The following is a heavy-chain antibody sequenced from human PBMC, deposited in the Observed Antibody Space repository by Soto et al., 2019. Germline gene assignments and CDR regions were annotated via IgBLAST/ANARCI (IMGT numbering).Heavy chain of an antibody. CDR3: AIDLRYTSSSYV. J-gene: IGHJ4*02. Sequence: GVSLRLSCASSGFTFSGYAMNWVRQAPGKGLDWVSGISGSGNSIYYADSVKGRFTISRDNSKNTLSLQMNSLRAEDTAVYFCAIDLRYTSSSYVWGQGTLVTVSS. D-gene: IGHD6-13*01. CDR2: ISGSGNSI. CDR1: GFTFSGYA. V-gene: IGHV3-23*01.